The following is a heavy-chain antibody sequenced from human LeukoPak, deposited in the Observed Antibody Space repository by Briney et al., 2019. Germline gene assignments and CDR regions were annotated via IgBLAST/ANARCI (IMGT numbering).Heavy chain of an antibody. CDR3: ARSGSYYGYYYYMDV. Sequence: GESLQISCKGSGYRFYTYWIGWVRQMPGKGLEWMGIIYPDDSDTRYSPSLQGQVTISADKSISTAYLQWGSLKASDTAMYYCARSGSYYGYYYYMDVWGKGTTVTVSS. V-gene: IGHV5-51*01. J-gene: IGHJ6*03. D-gene: IGHD1-26*01. CDR1: GYRFYTYW. CDR2: IYPDDSDT.